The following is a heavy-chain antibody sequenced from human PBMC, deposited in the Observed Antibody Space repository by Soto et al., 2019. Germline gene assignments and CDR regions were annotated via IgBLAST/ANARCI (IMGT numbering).Heavy chain of an antibody. CDR2: INPNSGGT. Sequence: ASVKVSCKASGYTFTGYYMHWVRQAPGQGLEWMGWINPNSGGTNYAQKFQGWVTMTRDTSISTAYMELSRLRSDDTAVYYCARVCSGGSCYSDYYYGMDVWGQGTTVTVSS. CDR3: ARVCSGGSCYSDYYYGMDV. J-gene: IGHJ6*02. D-gene: IGHD2-15*01. V-gene: IGHV1-2*04. CDR1: GYTFTGYY.